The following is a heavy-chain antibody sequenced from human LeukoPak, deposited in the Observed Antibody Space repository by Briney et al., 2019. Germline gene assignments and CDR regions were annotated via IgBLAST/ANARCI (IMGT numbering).Heavy chain of an antibody. J-gene: IGHJ4*02. V-gene: IGHV3-74*01. CDR1: GFTFSSYW. Sequence: GGSLRLSCAASGFTFSSYWMHWVRQAPGKGLVWVSRINSDGSSTTSYADSVQGRFTISRDNAKNTLYLQMNSLRAEDTAVYYCARGPYDYGGNSATGFDYWGQGTLVTVSS. D-gene: IGHD4-23*01. CDR3: ARGPYDYGGNSATGFDY. CDR2: INSDGSSTT.